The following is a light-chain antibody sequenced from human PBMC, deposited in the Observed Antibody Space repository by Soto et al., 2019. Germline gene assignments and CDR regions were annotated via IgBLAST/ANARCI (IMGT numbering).Light chain of an antibody. Sequence: ELVLTQSPGTLSLCPGERAXLGGRASQSVSNNYVAWYQQKPGQAPRLLIFRASNKATGVPDRFSGSGSGTEFILTISALEPEDSGIYHCHQHGGTPETFGQGTKVDIK. V-gene: IGKV3-20*01. CDR1: QSVSNNY. CDR3: HQHGGTPET. J-gene: IGKJ1*01. CDR2: RAS.